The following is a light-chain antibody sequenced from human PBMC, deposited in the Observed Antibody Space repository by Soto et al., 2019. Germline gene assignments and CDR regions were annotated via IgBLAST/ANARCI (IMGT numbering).Light chain of an antibody. CDR2: PGS. CDR1: SRVVGSYRL. J-gene: IGLJ1*01. V-gene: IGLV2-23*01. Sequence: QSVLTQPASVSGSPGQSMTISCTGTSRVVGSYRLVSSYQCHPGKVPNLIIYPGSKRPSGVSTRFSGFAPGNTASLTISGLQAEDEADYFSCSSAPGRTVVFRPGTKVTVL. CDR3: CSSAPGRTVV.